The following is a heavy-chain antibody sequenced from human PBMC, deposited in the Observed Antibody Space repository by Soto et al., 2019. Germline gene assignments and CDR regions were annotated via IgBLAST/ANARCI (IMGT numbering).Heavy chain of an antibody. D-gene: IGHD3-9*01. CDR3: ARDHNYDILTGYYTRYNWFDP. Sequence: PGGSLRLSCAASGFTFSDYYMSWIRQAPGKGLEWVSYISSSGSTIYYADSVKGRFTISRDNAKNSLYLQMNSLRAEDTAVYYCARDHNYDILTGYYTRYNWFDPWGQGTLVTVSS. J-gene: IGHJ5*02. CDR1: GFTFSDYY. CDR2: ISSSGSTI. V-gene: IGHV3-11*01.